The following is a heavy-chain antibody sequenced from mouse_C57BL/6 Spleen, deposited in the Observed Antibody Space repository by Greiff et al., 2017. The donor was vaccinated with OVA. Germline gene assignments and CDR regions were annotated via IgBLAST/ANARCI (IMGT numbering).Heavy chain of an antibody. Sequence: EVKLVESGGGLVQPGGSLKLSCAASGFTFSDYYMYWVRQTPEKRLEWVAYISNGGGSTYYPDTVKGRFTISRDNAKNTLYLQMSRLKSEDTAMYYCARQDYDYGFDYWGQGTTLTVSS. D-gene: IGHD2-4*01. CDR2: ISNGGGST. J-gene: IGHJ2*01. CDR1: GFTFSDYY. V-gene: IGHV5-12*01. CDR3: ARQDYDYGFDY.